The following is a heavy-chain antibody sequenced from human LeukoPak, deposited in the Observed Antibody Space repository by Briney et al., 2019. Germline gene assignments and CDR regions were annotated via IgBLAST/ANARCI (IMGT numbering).Heavy chain of an antibody. J-gene: IGHJ4*02. CDR2: ISGSGGST. V-gene: IGHV3-23*01. CDR1: GFTFSSYA. D-gene: IGHD3-10*01. CDR3: TTDLVLWFGFG. Sequence: GGSLRLSCAASGFTFSSYAMSWVRQAPGKGLEWVSAISGSGGSTYYADSVRGRFTISRDNSKNTLYLQMNSLKTEDTAVYYCTTDLVLWFGFGWGQGTLVTVSS.